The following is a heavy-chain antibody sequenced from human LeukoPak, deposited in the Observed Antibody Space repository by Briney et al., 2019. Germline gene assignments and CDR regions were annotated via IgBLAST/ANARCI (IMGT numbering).Heavy chain of an antibody. V-gene: IGHV1-2*02. CDR1: GDTFTGYY. D-gene: IGHD3-16*02. J-gene: IGHJ3*02. Sequence: ASVKVSCKTSGDTFTGYYAQWVRQAPGQGLEWMGYINPTSGGTNYAQEIQGRVTMTRDTSISTAYMELSRLTSDDTAVYYCARGEMITFGGVIVISTFDIWGQGTMVTVS. CDR3: ARGEMITFGGVIVISTFDI. CDR2: INPTSGGT.